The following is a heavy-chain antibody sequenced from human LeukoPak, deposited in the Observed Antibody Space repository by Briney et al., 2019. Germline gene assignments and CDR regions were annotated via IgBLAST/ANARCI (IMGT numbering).Heavy chain of an antibody. V-gene: IGHV3-23*01. CDR1: GFTFSSYA. CDR3: AKDLGVTGYYYYYMDV. D-gene: IGHD3-3*01. Sequence: GGSLRLSCGGSGFTFSSYAMNWVRQAPGKGLEWVSGISGSGGSTYYADSVKGRFTISRDNSKNTLYLQMNSLRAEDTAVYYCAKDLGVTGYYYYYMDVWGKGTTVTVSS. CDR2: ISGSGGST. J-gene: IGHJ6*03.